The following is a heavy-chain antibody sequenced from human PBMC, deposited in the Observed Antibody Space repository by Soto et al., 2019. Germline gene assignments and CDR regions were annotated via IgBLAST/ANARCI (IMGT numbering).Heavy chain of an antibody. J-gene: IGHJ4*02. D-gene: IGHD1-1*01. CDR3: ARRAETNGWNGFGADKYYFDF. CDR1: GYSFTSYD. V-gene: IGHV1-8*01. CDR2: MNPNTGNS. Sequence: ASVKVSCKASGYSFTSYDIYWVRQATGQGLGWMGWMNPNTGNSGYAQKFQGRVTMTSDTSISTAHMELSSLRSEDTAVYYCARRAETNGWNGFGADKYYFDFWGQGTLVTVSS.